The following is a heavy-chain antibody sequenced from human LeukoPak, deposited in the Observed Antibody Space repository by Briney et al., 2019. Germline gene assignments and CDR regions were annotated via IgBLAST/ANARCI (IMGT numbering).Heavy chain of an antibody. J-gene: IGHJ4*02. V-gene: IGHV1-69*05. Sequence: ASVKVSCKASGGTFSSYAISWVRQAPGQGLEWMGRIIPIFGTANYAQKFQGRVTITTDESTSTAYMELSSLRSEDTAVYYCARDRHGDYNEFDYWGQGTLVTVSS. CDR3: ARDRHGDYNEFDY. CDR1: GGTFSSYA. CDR2: IIPIFGTA. D-gene: IGHD4-17*01.